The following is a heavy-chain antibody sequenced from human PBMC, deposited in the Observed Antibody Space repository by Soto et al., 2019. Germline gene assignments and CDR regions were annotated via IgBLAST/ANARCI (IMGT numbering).Heavy chain of an antibody. D-gene: IGHD2-2*01. V-gene: IGHV1-69*12. CDR2: ISPIFGTA. CDR3: ARVAYCISTSCYDPWFDP. Sequence: QVQLVQSGAEVKKPGSSVKVSCKASGGTFSSYAISWVRQAPGQGLEWMGGISPIFGTANYAQKFQGRVTITADESTSTAYMELSSLRSEDTAVYYCARVAYCISTSCYDPWFDPWGQGTLVTVSS. J-gene: IGHJ5*02. CDR1: GGTFSSYA.